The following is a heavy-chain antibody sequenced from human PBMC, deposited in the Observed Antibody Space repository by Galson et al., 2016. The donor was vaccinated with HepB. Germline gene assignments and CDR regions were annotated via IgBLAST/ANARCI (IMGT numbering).Heavy chain of an antibody. CDR1: GFTFSVSW. V-gene: IGHV3-7*03. CDR2: IMPDGSET. D-gene: IGHD2-8*01. Sequence: SLRLSCAASGFTFSVSWVTWLRQGPGKGLEWVGNIMPDGSETFYADSVKGRFTISRDNAKNSLSRQMNNLRAEDTAVYYCARDGVTAASDYWGQGTLVIVSS. J-gene: IGHJ4*02. CDR3: ARDGVTAASDY.